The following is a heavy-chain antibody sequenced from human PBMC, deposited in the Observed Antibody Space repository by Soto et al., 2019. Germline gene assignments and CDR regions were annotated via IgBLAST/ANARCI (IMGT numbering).Heavy chain of an antibody. CDR3: AKSRTVTTFFDY. V-gene: IGHV3-23*01. CDR2: ISGSGGST. J-gene: IGHJ4*02. CDR1: GFTFSSYA. Sequence: EVQLLESGGGLVQPGGSLRLSCAASGFTFSSYAMSWVRQAPGKGLEWVSAISGSGGSTYYAGSVKGRFTISRDNSKNPLNLQMDSLRAEDTAVYYCAKSRTVTTFFDYWGQGTLVTVSS. D-gene: IGHD4-17*01.